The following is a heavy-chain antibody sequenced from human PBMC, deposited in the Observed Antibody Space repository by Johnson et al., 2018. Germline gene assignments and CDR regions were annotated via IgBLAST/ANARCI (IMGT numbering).Heavy chain of an antibody. CDR1: GFTFSSHS. Sequence: VQLVQSGGGLVKXGGSLRLXCAASGFTFSSHSMNWVRQAPGKGLEWVSSISSSSTHLYHAESVTGRFTVPRDNAKNYLYLPMNSLRAEATAVYYCASLLLWFGNLLSDAFDIWGQGTMVTVSS. CDR3: ASLLLWFGNLLSDAFDI. CDR2: ISSSSTHL. V-gene: IGHV3-21*01. D-gene: IGHD3-10*01. J-gene: IGHJ3*02.